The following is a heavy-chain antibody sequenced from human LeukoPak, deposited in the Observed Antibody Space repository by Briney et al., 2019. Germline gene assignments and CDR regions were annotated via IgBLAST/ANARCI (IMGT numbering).Heavy chain of an antibody. V-gene: IGHV5-10-1*01. D-gene: IGHD3-22*01. J-gene: IGHJ4*02. CDR2: IDPSDSYT. CDR3: ARHYYYDSSGWENDY. Sequence: GESLRISCKGSGSPFTSCSISWGRQMHGKGLEWMGRIDPSDSYTNYSLSFQGHVTISADKSISTAYLQWSSLKSSGTPMDYCARHYYYDSSGWENDYWGQGTLVTVSS. CDR1: GSPFTSCS.